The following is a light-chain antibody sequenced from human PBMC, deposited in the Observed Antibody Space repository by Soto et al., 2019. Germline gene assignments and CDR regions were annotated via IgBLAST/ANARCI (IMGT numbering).Light chain of an antibody. CDR2: GAS. V-gene: IGKV3-15*01. CDR3: QQYNNRPPET. CDR1: QSVGSN. Sequence: EIVMTQSPATLSVSPGERATLSCRASQSVGSNLAWYQQKPGQAPRLLIYGASTRATGIPARFSGSGSGTEFTLTISSLQSEDFAINYCQQYNNRPPETFGQGTKLE. J-gene: IGKJ2*01.